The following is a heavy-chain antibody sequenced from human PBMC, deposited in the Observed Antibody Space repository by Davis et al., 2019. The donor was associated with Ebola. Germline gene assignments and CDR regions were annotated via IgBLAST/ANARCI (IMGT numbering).Heavy chain of an antibody. Sequence: SETLSLTCTVSGGSISSCGYYWSWIRQHTGNGLEWLAYIYYSGSTYYNPSLKSRVTIPVDTSKNQFTLKLSSVTSADTAVYDCAREVRYYYDSSCYYSSYYFDYWGQGTLVTVSS. CDR3: AREVRYYYDSSCYYSSYYFDY. CDR1: GGSISSCGYY. D-gene: IGHD3-22*01. J-gene: IGHJ4*02. V-gene: IGHV4-31*03. CDR2: IYYSGST.